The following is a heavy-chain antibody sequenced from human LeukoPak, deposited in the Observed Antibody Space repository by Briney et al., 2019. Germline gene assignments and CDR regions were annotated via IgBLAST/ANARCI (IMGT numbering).Heavy chain of an antibody. V-gene: IGHV1-18*01. Sequence: ASVKVSCKASGYTFTSYGILWVRQAPGQGLEWMGWISTFNGNTNYAQKIQGRVTMTTDTSTSTAYMELRSLRSDDTAVYYCARVVLRYFDWLLEIDYWGQGTLVTVSS. D-gene: IGHD3-9*01. CDR3: ARVVLRYFDWLLEIDY. J-gene: IGHJ4*02. CDR1: GYTFTSYG. CDR2: ISTFNGNT.